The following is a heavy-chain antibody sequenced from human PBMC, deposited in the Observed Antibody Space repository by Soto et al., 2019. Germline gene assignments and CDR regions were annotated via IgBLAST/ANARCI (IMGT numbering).Heavy chain of an antibody. D-gene: IGHD2-21*01. V-gene: IGHV4-59*01. Sequence: PSETLSLTCSVSGGSISDSYWSWIRQSPGKGLEWIGNIYYTGITSFNPSLRGRVTLSINTPKNQFFLTLSSVTAADTAVYYCARDSADVHSHWFDPWGQGTLVTVSS. J-gene: IGHJ5*02. CDR1: GGSISDSY. CDR3: ARDSADVHSHWFDP. CDR2: IYYTGIT.